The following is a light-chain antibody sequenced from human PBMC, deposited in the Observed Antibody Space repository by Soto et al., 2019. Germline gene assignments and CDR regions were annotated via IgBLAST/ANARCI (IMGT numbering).Light chain of an antibody. CDR2: GAS. V-gene: IGKV3-20*01. J-gene: IGKJ3*01. CDR3: HQYDSSPFT. CDR1: QSVSSNF. Sequence: EIVLTQSPGTLSLSPGERATLSCRASQSVSSNFLAWYQQKPGQAPRLLIYGASSRATGIPDRFSGSGSGTAFTLTISRLEPEDFALYSFHQYDSSPFTFGPRTKVYIK.